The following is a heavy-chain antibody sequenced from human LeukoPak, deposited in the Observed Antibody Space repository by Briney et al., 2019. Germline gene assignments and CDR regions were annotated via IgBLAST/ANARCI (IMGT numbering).Heavy chain of an antibody. Sequence: PSETLSLTCTVSGGSISSSSYYWGWIRQPPGKGLEWIGSIYYSGSTYYNPSLKSRVTISVDTSKNQFSLKLSCVTAADTAVYYCARHGYPNWFDPWGQGTLVTVSS. CDR1: GGSISSSSYY. CDR2: IYYSGST. CDR3: ARHGYPNWFDP. V-gene: IGHV4-39*01. J-gene: IGHJ5*02. D-gene: IGHD5-12*01.